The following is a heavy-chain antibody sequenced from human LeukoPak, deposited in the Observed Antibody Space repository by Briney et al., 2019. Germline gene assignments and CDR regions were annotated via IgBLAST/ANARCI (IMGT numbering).Heavy chain of an antibody. V-gene: IGHV1-69*06. CDR1: GGTFSSYA. CDR2: IIPIFGTA. J-gene: IGHJ4*02. CDR3: ARNAGWFGESRDFDY. Sequence: SVKVSCKASGGTFSSYAISWVRQAPGQGLEWMGGIIPIFGTANYAQKFQGRATITADKSTSTAYMELSSLRSEDTAVYYCARNAGWFGESRDFDYWGQGTLVTVSS. D-gene: IGHD3-10*01.